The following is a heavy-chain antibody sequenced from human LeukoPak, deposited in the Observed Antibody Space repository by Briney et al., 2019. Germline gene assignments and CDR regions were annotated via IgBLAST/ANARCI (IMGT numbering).Heavy chain of an antibody. CDR1: GYXFTGYY. CDR3: ASTAMVTYFDY. V-gene: IGHV1-2*02. CDR2: INPNSGGT. J-gene: IGHJ4*02. Sequence: ASVKVSCKASGYXFTGYYIHWVRQAPGQGLEWMGWINPNSGGTNYAQKFQGRVTMTRETSISTAYMELSRLRSDDTAVYYCASTAMVTYFDYWGQGTLVTVSS. D-gene: IGHD5-18*01.